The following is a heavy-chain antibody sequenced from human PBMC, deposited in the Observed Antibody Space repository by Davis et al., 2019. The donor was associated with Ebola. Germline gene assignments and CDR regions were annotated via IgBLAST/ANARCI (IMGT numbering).Heavy chain of an antibody. CDR2: IYDRGTT. Sequence: MPSETLSLTCTVSGGSISYYYWSWIRQPPGKGLEWIGYIYDRGTTNYNPSPKSRVTMSVDASKNQFSLKLTSVTAADTAVYFCARGQPYASRQGWFDPWGQGALVTVTS. D-gene: IGHD6-13*01. V-gene: IGHV4-59*01. CDR3: ARGQPYASRQGWFDP. J-gene: IGHJ5*02. CDR1: GGSISYYY.